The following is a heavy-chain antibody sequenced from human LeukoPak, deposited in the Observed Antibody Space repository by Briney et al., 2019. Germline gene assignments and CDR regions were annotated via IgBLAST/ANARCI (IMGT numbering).Heavy chain of an antibody. CDR2: LTSDGRST. CDR1: GFTFSNYW. Sequence: GGSRRLSCAASGFTFSNYWMHWVRQAPGKGLVWVSRLTSDGRSTSYADSVKGRFTMSRDNAKNTLFLQMNSLRDEDTAVYYCARGASTYSDSWGQGTPVTVSS. J-gene: IGHJ4*02. V-gene: IGHV3-74*01. CDR3: ARGASTYSDS.